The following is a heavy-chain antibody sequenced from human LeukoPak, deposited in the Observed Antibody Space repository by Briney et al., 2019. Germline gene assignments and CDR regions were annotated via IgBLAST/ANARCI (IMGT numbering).Heavy chain of an antibody. Sequence: SETLSLTCTVSGGSISSSSYYWGWIRQPPGKGLEWIGSIYYSGSTYYNPSLKSRVTISVDTSKNQFSLKLSSVTAADTAVYYCARRGFRYVVAPSVWFDPWGQGTLVTVSS. CDR3: ARRGFRYVVAPSVWFDP. J-gene: IGHJ5*02. D-gene: IGHD2-2*01. CDR2: IYYSGST. V-gene: IGHV4-39*07. CDR1: GGSISSSSYY.